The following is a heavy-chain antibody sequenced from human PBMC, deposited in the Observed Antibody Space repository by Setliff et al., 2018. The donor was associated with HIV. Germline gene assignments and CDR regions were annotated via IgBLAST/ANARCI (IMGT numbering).Heavy chain of an antibody. CDR3: ARDSPTGAFDI. CDR2: INTNTGNL. Sequence: GASVKVSCKASEYTFTSYAMNWVRQAPGQGLEWMGWINTNTGNLTYAQGFTGRFVFSLDTSVSTAYLQISSLEAEDTAVYYCARDSPTGAFDIWGQGTMVTVSS. D-gene: IGHD4-17*01. V-gene: IGHV7-4-1*02. J-gene: IGHJ3*02. CDR1: EYTFTSYA.